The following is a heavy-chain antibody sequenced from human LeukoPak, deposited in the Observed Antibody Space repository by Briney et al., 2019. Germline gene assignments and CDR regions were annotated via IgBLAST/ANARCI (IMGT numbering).Heavy chain of an antibody. CDR1: GGSISSYY. CDR2: IYYSGST. D-gene: IGHD2-21*02. V-gene: IGHV4-59*08. Sequence: SETLSLTCTVSGGSISSYYWSWIRQPPGKGLEWIGYIYYSGSTNYNPSLKSRVTISVDTSKNQFSLKLSSVTAADTAVYYCARAGVVVTGSMDVWGQGTTVTVSS. CDR3: ARAGVVVTGSMDV. J-gene: IGHJ6*02.